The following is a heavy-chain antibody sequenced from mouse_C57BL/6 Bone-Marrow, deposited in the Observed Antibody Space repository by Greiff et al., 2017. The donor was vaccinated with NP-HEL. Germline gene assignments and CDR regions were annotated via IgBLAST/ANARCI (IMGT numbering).Heavy chain of an antibody. V-gene: IGHV14-4*01. CDR2: IDPENGDT. Sequence: VQLQQSGAELVRPGASVKLSCTASGFNIKDDYMHWVKQRPEQGLEWIGWIDPENGDTEYAPKFQGKATITADPSSNTAYLQLSSLTSEDTAVYYCTPTYYGSSYGDFDYWGQGTTLTVSS. CDR1: GFNIKDDY. CDR3: TPTYYGSSYGDFDY. J-gene: IGHJ2*01. D-gene: IGHD1-1*01.